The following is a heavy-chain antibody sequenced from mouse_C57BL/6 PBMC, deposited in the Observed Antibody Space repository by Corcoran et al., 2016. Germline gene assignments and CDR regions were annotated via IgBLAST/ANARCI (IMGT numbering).Heavy chain of an antibody. CDR1: GYSITGGCY. D-gene: IGHD1-1*01. Sequence: EVQLQESGLGIVEPTQSLSLTCSVTGYSITGGCYGNWIRQFPGNKLEWMGNISYDGSNNYNPSLKNRISFTRDTSKNQFFLKLNSVTTEDTATYYCARDGSSSLFDYWGQGTTLTVSS. CDR2: ISYDGSN. V-gene: IGHV3-6*01. J-gene: IGHJ2*01. CDR3: ARDGSSSLFDY.